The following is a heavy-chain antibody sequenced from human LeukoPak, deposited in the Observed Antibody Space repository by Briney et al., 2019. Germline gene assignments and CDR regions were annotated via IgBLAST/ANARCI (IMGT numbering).Heavy chain of an antibody. Sequence: GSLRLSCAASGFTFSNHGMNWVRQAPGKGLEWIGEINHSGSTNYNPSLKSRVTISVDTSKNQFSLKLSSVTAADTAVYYCARANYYYMDVWGKGTTVTVSS. CDR1: GFTFSNHG. J-gene: IGHJ6*03. V-gene: IGHV4-34*01. CDR2: INHSGST. CDR3: ARANYYYMDV.